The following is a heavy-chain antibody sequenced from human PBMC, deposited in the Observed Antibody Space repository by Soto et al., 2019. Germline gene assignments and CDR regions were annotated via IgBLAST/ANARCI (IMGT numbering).Heavy chain of an antibody. V-gene: IGHV3-15*01. J-gene: IGHJ4*02. CDR1: GFTFSNAW. Sequence: EVQLVESGGGLVKPGGSLRLSCAASGFTFSNAWMSWVRQAPGKGLEWVGRIKSKTDGGTTDYAAPVQGRFTISRDDSKNTLYLQMNSLKTEDTAVYYCTTARKLRFLEWLSYFDYWGQGTLVTVSS. D-gene: IGHD3-3*01. CDR3: TTARKLRFLEWLSYFDY. CDR2: IKSKTDGGTT.